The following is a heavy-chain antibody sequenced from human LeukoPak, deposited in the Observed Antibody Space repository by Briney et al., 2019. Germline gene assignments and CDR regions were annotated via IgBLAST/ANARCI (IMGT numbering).Heavy chain of an antibody. CDR3: ATSHRPYYDILTGSEPGIDY. D-gene: IGHD3-9*01. Sequence: ASVKVSCKASGYTFTGYYMHWVRQAPGQGLEWMGWINPNSGGTNYAQKFQGRVTMTRDTSISTAYMELSSLRSEDTAVYYCATSHRPYYDILTGSEPGIDYWGQGTLVTVSS. CDR1: GYTFTGYY. CDR2: INPNSGGT. V-gene: IGHV1-2*02. J-gene: IGHJ4*02.